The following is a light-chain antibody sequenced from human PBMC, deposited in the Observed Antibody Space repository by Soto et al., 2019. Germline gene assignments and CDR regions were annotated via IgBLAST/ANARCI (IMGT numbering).Light chain of an antibody. CDR1: QSATSCY. CDR2: GAS. Sequence: EIVLAQSPGTLSLSPVERATLSCRASQSATSCYLAWYQPKPGQAPRLLIYGASSRATGIPDRFTGSGSGTDFTLTISRLEREEFAVYNSERCVSSPWAFGQGTKVDIK. CDR3: ERCVSSPWA. J-gene: IGKJ1*01. V-gene: IGKV3-20*01.